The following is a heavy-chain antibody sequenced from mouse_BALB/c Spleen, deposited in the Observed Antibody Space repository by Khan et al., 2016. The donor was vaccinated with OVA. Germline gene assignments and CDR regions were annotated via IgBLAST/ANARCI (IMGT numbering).Heavy chain of an antibody. Sequence: QVQLKESGPGLVAPSQSLSITCTVSGFSLSSHGVHWVRQPPGKGLEWLGVIWAGGNAHYNSAPMSRLSLSKDNSHSQVFLQINSLQTDDPAMYYCARGMDHWGQGTSVTVSA. V-gene: IGHV2-9*02. CDR2: IWAGGNA. CDR1: GFSLSSHG. J-gene: IGHJ4*01. CDR3: ARGMDH.